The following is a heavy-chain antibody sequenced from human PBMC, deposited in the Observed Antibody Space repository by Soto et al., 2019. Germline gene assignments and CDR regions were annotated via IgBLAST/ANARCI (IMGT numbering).Heavy chain of an antibody. D-gene: IGHD3-22*01. Sequence: QVQLVQSGAEVKKPGSSVKVSCKASGGTFSSYVISWVRQAPGQGLEWMGGIIPIFGTANYAQKFQGRVTITADESTSTAYMELSSLRSEDTAVYYCASSVFDVYYDSSGYYYYGMDVWGQGTTVTVSS. J-gene: IGHJ6*02. CDR3: ASSVFDVYYDSSGYYYYGMDV. V-gene: IGHV1-69*01. CDR2: IIPIFGTA. CDR1: GGTFSSYV.